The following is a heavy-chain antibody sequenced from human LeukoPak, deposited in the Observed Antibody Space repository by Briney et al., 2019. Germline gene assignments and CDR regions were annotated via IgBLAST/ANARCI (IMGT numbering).Heavy chain of an antibody. CDR3: ARDRQVSSWLDYYYYYKDV. V-gene: IGHV1-2*02. D-gene: IGHD6-13*01. J-gene: IGHJ6*03. CDR2: INPNSGGT. Sequence: ASVKVSCKASGYTFTGYYMHWVRQATGQGLEWMGWINPNSGGTNYAQKFQGRVTMTRDTSISTAYMELSRLRSDDTAVYYCARDRQVSSWLDYYYYYKDVWGKGTTVTMSS. CDR1: GYTFTGYY.